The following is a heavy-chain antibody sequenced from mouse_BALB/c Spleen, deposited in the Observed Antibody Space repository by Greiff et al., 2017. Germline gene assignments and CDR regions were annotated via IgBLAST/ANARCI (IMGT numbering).Heavy chain of an antibody. D-gene: IGHD2-4*01. CDR3: ARHNYDYAFAY. Sequence: EVKVVESGGGLVQPGGSLKLSCAASGFTFSSYTMSWVRQTPEKRLEWVAYISNGGGSTYYPDTVKGRFTISRDNAKNTLYLQMSSLKSEDTAMYYCARHNYDYAFAYWGQGTLVTVSA. V-gene: IGHV5-12-2*01. CDR1: GFTFSSYT. CDR2: ISNGGGST. J-gene: IGHJ3*01.